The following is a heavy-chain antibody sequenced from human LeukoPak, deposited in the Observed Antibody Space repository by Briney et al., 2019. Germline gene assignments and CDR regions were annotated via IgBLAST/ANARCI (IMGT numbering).Heavy chain of an antibody. CDR1: GGSISSYY. CDR2: IYTSGST. V-gene: IGHV4-4*07. CDR3: ARANYYDSSGYYPPHAFDI. D-gene: IGHD3-22*01. Sequence: SETLSLTCTVSGGSISSYYWSWIRQPAGKGLEWIGRIYTSGSTNYNPSLKSRVTMSVDTSKNQFPLKLSSVTAADTAVYYCARANYYDSSGYYPPHAFDIWGQGTMVTVSS. J-gene: IGHJ3*02.